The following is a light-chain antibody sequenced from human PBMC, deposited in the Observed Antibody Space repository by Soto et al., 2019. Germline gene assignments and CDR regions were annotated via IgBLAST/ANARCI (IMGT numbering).Light chain of an antibody. Sequence: DIVMTQSPDSLAVSLGERAAINCKSSQSVLDRSNSQNHLAWYQQKPGQPPKLLIYWASTRESGVPDRFSGSGSGTDFTLTISSLQAEDVAVYYCQQYYNIPFTFGPGTKVDIK. CDR2: WAS. J-gene: IGKJ3*01. CDR1: QSVLDRSNSQNH. V-gene: IGKV4-1*01. CDR3: QQYYNIPFT.